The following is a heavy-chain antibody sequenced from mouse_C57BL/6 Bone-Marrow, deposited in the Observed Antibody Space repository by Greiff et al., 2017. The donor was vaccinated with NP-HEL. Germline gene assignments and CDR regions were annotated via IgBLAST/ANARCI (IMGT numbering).Heavy chain of an antibody. CDR2: ISSGGSYT. CDR1: GFTFSSYG. V-gene: IGHV5-6*01. Sequence: EVQVVESGGDLVKPGGSLKLSCAASGFTFSSYGMSWVRQTPDKRLEWVATISSGGSYTYYPDSVKGRFTISRDNAKNTLYLQMSSLKSEDTAMYYCARHWALYWGQGTLVTVSA. J-gene: IGHJ3*01. CDR3: ARHWALY. D-gene: IGHD4-1*01.